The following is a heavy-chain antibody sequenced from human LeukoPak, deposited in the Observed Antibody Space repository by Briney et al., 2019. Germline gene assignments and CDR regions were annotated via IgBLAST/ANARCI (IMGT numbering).Heavy chain of an antibody. CDR3: AREYSSSSLYYYYGMDV. D-gene: IGHD6-6*01. V-gene: IGHV1-46*01. CDR1: GYTFTSNY. CDR2: IYPRDGST. J-gene: IGHJ6*02. Sequence: ASVKVSCKASGYTFTSNYIHWVRQAPGQGLEWMGMIYPRDGSTSYAQKFRGRVTVTRDTSTSTVHMELSGLRSEDTAVYYCAREYSSSSLYYYYGMDVWGQGTTVTVSS.